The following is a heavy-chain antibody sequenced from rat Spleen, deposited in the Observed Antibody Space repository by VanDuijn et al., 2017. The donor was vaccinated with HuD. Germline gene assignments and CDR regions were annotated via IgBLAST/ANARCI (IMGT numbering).Heavy chain of an antibody. J-gene: IGHJ2*01. CDR3: ATQGGRADY. CDR1: GFTFRNYD. V-gene: IGHV5-7*01. Sequence: EVQLVESGGDLIQPGRSLKLSCAASGFTFRNYDMAWVRQAPKKGLEWVATISYDGSSTYYRDSVKGRFTISRDNAKSTLYLQMDSLRSEDTATYYCATQGGRADYWGQGVMVTVSS. CDR2: ISYDGSST. D-gene: IGHD4-1*01.